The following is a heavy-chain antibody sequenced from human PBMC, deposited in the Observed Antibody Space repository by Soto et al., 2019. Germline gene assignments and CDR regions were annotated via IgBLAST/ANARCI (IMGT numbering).Heavy chain of an antibody. CDR3: ARAPRDRDAFSL. V-gene: IGHV1-69*06. Sequence: QVQLVQSGAEVKKPGSSVKVSCKASGGNFNNYAISWVRQAPAQGLQWMGGIIPIIDTTHYAQELQGRVTISADRGRTTVYMELTGLTSDDSATCFCARAPRDRDAFSLWGQGTVVTVSS. CDR2: IIPIIDTT. D-gene: IGHD2-21*01. J-gene: IGHJ3*01. CDR1: GGNFNNYA.